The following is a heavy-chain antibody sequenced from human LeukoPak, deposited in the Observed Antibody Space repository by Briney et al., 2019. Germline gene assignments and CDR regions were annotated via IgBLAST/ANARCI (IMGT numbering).Heavy chain of an antibody. V-gene: IGHV3-30-3*01. CDR1: GFTFSSYA. J-gene: IGHJ3*02. CDR2: ISYDGSNK. CDR3: ARDWRRDGYSGYILDI. D-gene: IGHD5-24*01. Sequence: PGGSLRLSCAASGFTFSSYAMHWVRQAPGKGLEWVAVISYDGSNKYCADSVKGRFTISRDNAKNSLYLQMNSLRAEDTAVYYCARDWRRDGYSGYILDIWGQGTMVTVSS.